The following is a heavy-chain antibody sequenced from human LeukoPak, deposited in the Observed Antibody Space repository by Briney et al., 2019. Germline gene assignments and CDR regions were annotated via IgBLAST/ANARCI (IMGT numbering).Heavy chain of an antibody. CDR2: IYHTGHT. Sequence: ASETLSLTCGVYGASFSGHYWSWIRQPPGMGLEWIGYIYHTGHTYYNPSLKSRVTISVDRSKNQFSLKLSSVTAADTAVYYCARDSGDYPYYFDSWGQGALVTVSS. V-gene: IGHV4-34*01. CDR1: GASFSGHY. J-gene: IGHJ4*02. CDR3: ARDSGDYPYYFDS. D-gene: IGHD3-10*01.